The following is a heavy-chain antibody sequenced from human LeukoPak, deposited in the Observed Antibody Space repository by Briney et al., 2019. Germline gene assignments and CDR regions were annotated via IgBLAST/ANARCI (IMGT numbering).Heavy chain of an antibody. Sequence: ASVKVSCKASGYTFTGYYMHWVRQAPGQGLEWMGWINPNSGGTNYAQKFQGGVTMTRETSISTAYMELRRLRSDDKAVYYCARGTIKETYYYASSGYIYAFDIWGQGTMVTVSS. CDR1: GYTFTGYY. CDR2: INPNSGGT. CDR3: ARGTIKETYYYASSGYIYAFDI. V-gene: IGHV1-2*02. J-gene: IGHJ3*02. D-gene: IGHD3-22*01.